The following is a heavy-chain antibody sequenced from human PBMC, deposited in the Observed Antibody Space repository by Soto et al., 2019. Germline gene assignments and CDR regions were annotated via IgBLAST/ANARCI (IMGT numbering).Heavy chain of an antibody. CDR3: SRGTYYPQSSGLHADY. Sequence: GGSLRLACATSGFSFNDYAMYWVRQAPGQGLEWVAIISSDGHHQFYLDNLRGRFTVSRDNSKNTLYLQMNSLRPEDTAVYYCSRGTYYPQSSGLHADYWGPGTVVTVSS. J-gene: IGHJ4*02. D-gene: IGHD3-22*01. CDR2: ISSDGHHQ. V-gene: IGHV3-30*03. CDR1: GFSFNDYA.